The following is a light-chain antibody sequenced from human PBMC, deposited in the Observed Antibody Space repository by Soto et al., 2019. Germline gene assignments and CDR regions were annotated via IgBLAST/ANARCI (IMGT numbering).Light chain of an antibody. J-gene: IGLJ2*01. Sequence: QSALTQPASVSGSPGQSITISCTGTSSDVGGHNSVAWYQHNPGKAPKLMIYDVSKRPSGVPDRFSGSKSGNTASLTISGLQAEDEADYYCCSYAGSYTFVVFGGGTKLTVL. CDR3: CSYAGSYTFVV. V-gene: IGLV2-11*01. CDR1: SSDVGGHNS. CDR2: DVS.